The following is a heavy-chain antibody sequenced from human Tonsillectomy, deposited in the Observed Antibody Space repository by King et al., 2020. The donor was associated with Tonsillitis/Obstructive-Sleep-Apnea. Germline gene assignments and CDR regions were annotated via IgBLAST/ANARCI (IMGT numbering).Heavy chain of an antibody. J-gene: IGHJ5*02. CDR3: AGGSSSAWS. D-gene: IGHD6-19*01. V-gene: IGHV3-21*01. CDR2: ISSSSTYI. CDR1: GFTFSSYS. Sequence: EVQLVESGGGLVKPGGSLRLSCAASGFTFSSYSMNWVRQAPGKGLEWVSSISSSSTYIYYADSMKGRFTMSRDNAKNSLFLQMNSLRAEDTAVYYWAGGSSSAWSWGQGTLVTVSS.